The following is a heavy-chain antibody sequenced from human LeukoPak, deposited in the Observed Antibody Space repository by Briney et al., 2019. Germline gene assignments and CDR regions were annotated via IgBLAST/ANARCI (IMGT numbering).Heavy chain of an antibody. Sequence: ASETLSLTCTVSGGSISSSSYYWGWIRQPPGKGLEWIGSIYYSGSTYYNPSLKSRVTISVDTSKNQFSLKLSSVTAADTAVYYCARVHGIADNWFDPWGQGTLVTVSS. J-gene: IGHJ5*02. D-gene: IGHD6-13*01. CDR3: ARVHGIADNWFDP. CDR1: GGSISSSSYY. V-gene: IGHV4-39*01. CDR2: IYYSGST.